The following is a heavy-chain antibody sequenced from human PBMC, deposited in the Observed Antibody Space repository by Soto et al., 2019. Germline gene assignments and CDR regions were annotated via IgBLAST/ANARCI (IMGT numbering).Heavy chain of an antibody. D-gene: IGHD1-26*01. Sequence: ASVKVSCKTPGYTFTRYNIHWVRQAPGQRLEWMGWINPNSGGTNYAQKFQGWVTMTRDTPISTAYMELSRLTSEDTAVYYCARDDSGFSGSHYIDYFNYWGQGALVTVSS. CDR1: GYTFTRYN. CDR2: INPNSGGT. J-gene: IGHJ4*02. CDR3: ARDDSGFSGSHYIDYFNY. V-gene: IGHV1-2*04.